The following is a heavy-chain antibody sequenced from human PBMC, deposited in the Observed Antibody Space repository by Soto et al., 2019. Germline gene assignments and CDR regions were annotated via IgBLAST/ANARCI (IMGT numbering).Heavy chain of an antibody. CDR3: ARGFFGTLGIAAARALSDY. D-gene: IGHD6-13*01. CDR2: INPNSGDT. CDR1: GYTFTGYY. J-gene: IGHJ4*02. Sequence: QVQLVQSGAEVKKPGASVKVSCKASGYTFTGYYMHWVRQAPGQGLEWMGWINPNSGDTNYAQKFQGRVTMTRDTSISTAYMELSRLRSDDTAVYYCARGFFGTLGIAAARALSDYWGQGTLVTVSS. V-gene: IGHV1-2*02.